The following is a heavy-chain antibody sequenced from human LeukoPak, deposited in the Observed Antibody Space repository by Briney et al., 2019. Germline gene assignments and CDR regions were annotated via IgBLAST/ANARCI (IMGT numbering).Heavy chain of an antibody. D-gene: IGHD6-19*01. CDR1: AFTFSDYS. CDR3: AKDAPKGIAVAGTEYFDY. CDR2: ISGSGGST. J-gene: IGHJ4*02. V-gene: IGHV3-23*01. Sequence: GGSLRLSCAASAFTFSDYSMNWVRQAPGKGLEWVSAISGSGGSTYYADSVKGRFTISRDNSKNTLYLQMNSLRAEDTAVYYCAKDAPKGIAVAGTEYFDYWGQGTLVTVSS.